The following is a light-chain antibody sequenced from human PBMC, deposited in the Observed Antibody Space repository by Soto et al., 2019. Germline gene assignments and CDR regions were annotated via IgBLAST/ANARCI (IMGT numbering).Light chain of an antibody. V-gene: IGKV3-15*01. CDR3: QHYNNWPPWT. CDR2: GAS. CDR1: QSVSSD. J-gene: IGKJ1*01. Sequence: EIVMTQSPATLSLSPGERATLSCRASQSVSSDLAWYQHKPGQAPRLLIFGASTRATGIPARFSGSGSGTEFTLTISSLQSEDFAVYYCQHYNNWPPWTFGPGTKVEIK.